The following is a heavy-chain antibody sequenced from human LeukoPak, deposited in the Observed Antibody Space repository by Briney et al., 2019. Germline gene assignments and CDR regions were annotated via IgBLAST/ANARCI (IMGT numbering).Heavy chain of an antibody. CDR3: AKGNPPHGYTYGDFDY. D-gene: IGHD5-18*01. CDR2: IRSKAYGGTT. V-gene: IGHV3-49*03. J-gene: IGHJ4*02. CDR1: GFTFGDYA. Sequence: PGGSLRLSCTASGFTFGDYAMSWFRQAPGKGLEWVGFIRSKAYGGTTEYAASVKGRFTISRDDSKSIAYLQMNSLKTEDTAVYYCAKGNPPHGYTYGDFDYWGQGTLVTVSS.